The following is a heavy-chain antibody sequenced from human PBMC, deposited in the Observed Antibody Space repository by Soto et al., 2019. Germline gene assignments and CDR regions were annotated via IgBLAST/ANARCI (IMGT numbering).Heavy chain of an antibody. CDR3: ARIGEAAAGTISYYGMDV. V-gene: IGHV1-69*13. J-gene: IGHJ6*02. CDR2: IIPIFGTA. Sequence: SVKVSCKASGGTFSSYAISWVRQAPGQGLEWMGGIIPIFGTANYAQKFQGRVTITADESTSTAYMELSSLRSEDTAVYYCARIGEAAAGTISYYGMDVWGQGTTVTVAS. D-gene: IGHD6-13*01. CDR1: GGTFSSYA.